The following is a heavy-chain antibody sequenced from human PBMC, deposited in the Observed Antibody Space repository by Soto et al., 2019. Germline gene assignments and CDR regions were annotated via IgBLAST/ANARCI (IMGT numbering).Heavy chain of an antibody. CDR3: ARDHYDPNWFDP. CDR2: IIPILGIA. D-gene: IGHD4-17*01. V-gene: IGHV1-69*08. J-gene: IGHJ5*02. Sequence: QVQLVQSGAEVKKPRSSVKVSCKASGGTFSSYTISWVRQAPGQGLEWMGRIIPILGIANYAQKFQGRVTITADKPTSTAYMELSSLRSEDTAVYYCARDHYDPNWFDPWGQGTLVTVSS. CDR1: GGTFSSYT.